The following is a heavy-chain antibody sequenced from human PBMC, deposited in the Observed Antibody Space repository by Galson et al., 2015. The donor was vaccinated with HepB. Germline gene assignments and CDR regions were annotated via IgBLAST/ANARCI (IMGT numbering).Heavy chain of an antibody. D-gene: IGHD3-16*01. J-gene: IGHJ5*02. CDR1: GYTFTSYD. V-gene: IGHV1-8*01. CDR2: MNPKSGDT. CDR3: ARNPTYTGWFDP. Sequence: SVKVSCKAYGYTFTSYDINWVRQATGQGLEWVGWMNPKSGDTGYAQKFQGRVTMTRDPSISTAYMELSSLISEDTAVYYCARNPTYTGWFDPWGQGTLVTVSS.